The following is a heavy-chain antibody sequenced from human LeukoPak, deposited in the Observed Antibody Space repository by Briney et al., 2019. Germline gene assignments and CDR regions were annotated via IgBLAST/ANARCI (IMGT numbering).Heavy chain of an antibody. J-gene: IGHJ6*02. V-gene: IGHV1-69*13. CDR3: ARAQYSSSWPPPYYYYGMDV. CDR1: GGTFSSYA. D-gene: IGHD6-13*01. Sequence: SVKVSCKASGGTFSSYAISWVRQAPGQGLEWMGGIIPIFGTANYAQKFQGRVTITADESTSTAYMELSSLRSEDTAVYYCARAQYSSSWPPPYYYYGMDVWGQGTTVTVSS. CDR2: IIPIFGTA.